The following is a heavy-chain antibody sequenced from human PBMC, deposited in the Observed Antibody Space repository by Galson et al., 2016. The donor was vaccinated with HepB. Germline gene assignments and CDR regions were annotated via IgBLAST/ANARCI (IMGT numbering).Heavy chain of an antibody. Sequence: SLRLSCAASGICVSNNDMSWVRQDPGKGLEWLSVIYSVGSTNYADSVKGRFTISRDNSKNTVYLQMNSLRAEDTAVYYCSRGIVAAVWGQGTLVTVSS. CDR3: SRGIVAAV. V-gene: IGHV3-53*01. CDR2: IYSVGST. D-gene: IGHD2-15*01. J-gene: IGHJ4*02. CDR1: GICVSNND.